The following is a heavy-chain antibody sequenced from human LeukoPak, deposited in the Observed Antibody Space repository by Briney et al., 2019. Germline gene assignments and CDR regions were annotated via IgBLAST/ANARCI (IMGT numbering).Heavy chain of an antibody. D-gene: IGHD1-26*01. CDR1: GGSISSGGYY. Sequence: SETLSLTCTVSGGSISSGGYYWSWIRQHPGKGLEWIGYIYYSGSTYYNPSLKSRVTISVDTSKNQFSLKLSSVTAADTAVYYCARDEVGAGLDYWGQGTLVTVSS. V-gene: IGHV4-31*03. CDR3: ARDEVGAGLDY. CDR2: IYYSGST. J-gene: IGHJ4*02.